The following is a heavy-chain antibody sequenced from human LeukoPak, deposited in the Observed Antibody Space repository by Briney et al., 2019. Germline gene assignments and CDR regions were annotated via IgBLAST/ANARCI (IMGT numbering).Heavy chain of an antibody. Sequence: SVKVSCKASGGTFSSYAISWVRQAPGQGLEWMGGIIPIFGTANYAQKFQGRVTITTDESTSTAYMELSSLRSEDTAVYYYARNYYGSGRQISPLDYWGQGTLVTVSS. V-gene: IGHV1-69*05. CDR2: IIPIFGTA. D-gene: IGHD3-10*01. CDR1: GGTFSSYA. J-gene: IGHJ4*02. CDR3: ARNYYGSGRQISPLDY.